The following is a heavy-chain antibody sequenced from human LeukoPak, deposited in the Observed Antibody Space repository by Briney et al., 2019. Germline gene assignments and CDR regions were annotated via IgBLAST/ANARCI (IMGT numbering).Heavy chain of an antibody. D-gene: IGHD3-22*01. CDR1: GFTVSSNY. V-gene: IGHV3-66*01. Sequence: GGSLRLSCAASGFTVSSNYMSWVRQAPGQGLEWVSVIYSGGSTYYADSVKGRFTISRDNSKNTLYLQMNSLRAEDTAVYYCASVEDYYGFDYWGQGTLVTVSS. J-gene: IGHJ4*02. CDR2: IYSGGST. CDR3: ASVEDYYGFDY.